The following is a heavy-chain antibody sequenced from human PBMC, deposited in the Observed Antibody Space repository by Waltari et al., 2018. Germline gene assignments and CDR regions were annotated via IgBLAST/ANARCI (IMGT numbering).Heavy chain of an antibody. V-gene: IGHV3-21*01. Sequence: EVKLVESGGGMVKPGGSLRLSCAASGFTFNTYTMNWVRQAPGKGLEWVSSISSTSSYIYYADSVKGRFTISRDNAKNSLYLQMNSLRGEDTAVYYCAKDRISTSYYYYYHMDVWGQGTTVTVSS. CDR2: ISSTSSYI. J-gene: IGHJ6*02. D-gene: IGHD3-16*01. CDR1: GFTFNTYT. CDR3: AKDRISTSYYYYYHMDV.